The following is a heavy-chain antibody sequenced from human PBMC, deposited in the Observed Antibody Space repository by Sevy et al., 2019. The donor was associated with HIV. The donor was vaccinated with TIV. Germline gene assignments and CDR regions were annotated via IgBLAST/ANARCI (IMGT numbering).Heavy chain of an antibody. D-gene: IGHD5-12*01. CDR3: ARDRLVTGKYYYYYCMDV. Sequence: GGSLRLSCAASGFTFSSYDMHWVRQATGKGLEWVSAIGTAGDTYYPGSVKGRFTISRENAKNSLYLQMNSLRAGDTAVYYCARDRLVTGKYYYYYCMDVWGQGTTVTVSS. J-gene: IGHJ6*02. CDR1: GFTFSSYD. CDR2: IGTAGDT. V-gene: IGHV3-13*01.